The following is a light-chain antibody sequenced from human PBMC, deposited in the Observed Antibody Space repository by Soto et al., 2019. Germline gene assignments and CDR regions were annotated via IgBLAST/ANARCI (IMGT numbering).Light chain of an antibody. CDR2: DAS. Sequence: EVVLTQSPGTLSLSPGARATLSCRASQRISSNYLAWYQQKPGQAPRLLIHDASSRATGIPDRISGSGSGTDFTLTIGRLEPEDSAVYYCQHYNNWPPYTFGQGTKLEIK. V-gene: IGKV3-20*01. J-gene: IGKJ2*01. CDR3: QHYNNWPPYT. CDR1: QRISSNY.